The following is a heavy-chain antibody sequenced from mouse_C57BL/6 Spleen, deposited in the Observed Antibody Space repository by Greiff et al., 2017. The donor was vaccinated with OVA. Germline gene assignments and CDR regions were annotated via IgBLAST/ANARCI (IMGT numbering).Heavy chain of an antibody. D-gene: IGHD1-1*01. Sequence: QVQLKQSGAELMKPGASVKLSCKATGYTFTGYWIEWVKQRPGHGLVWIGEILPGSGSTNYNEKFKGKATFTADTSSNTAYMQLSSLTTEDSAIYYCARGAYYGSSRFAYWGQGTLVTVSA. CDR3: ARGAYYGSSRFAY. CDR2: ILPGSGST. V-gene: IGHV1-9*01. J-gene: IGHJ3*01. CDR1: GYTFTGYW.